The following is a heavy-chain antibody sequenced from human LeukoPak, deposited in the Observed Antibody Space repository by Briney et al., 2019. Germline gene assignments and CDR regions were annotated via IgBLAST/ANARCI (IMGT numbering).Heavy chain of an antibody. Sequence: GGSLRLSCAASGFTFSSYGMHWVRQAPGKGLEWVAFIRYDGSNKYYADSVKGRFTISRDNSKNTLYLQMNSLRAEDTAVYYCARRVVVVVAPGSDYYYMDVWGKGTTVTISS. CDR2: IRYDGSNK. CDR3: ARRVVVVVAPGSDYYYMDV. D-gene: IGHD2-15*01. CDR1: GFTFSSYG. V-gene: IGHV3-30*02. J-gene: IGHJ6*03.